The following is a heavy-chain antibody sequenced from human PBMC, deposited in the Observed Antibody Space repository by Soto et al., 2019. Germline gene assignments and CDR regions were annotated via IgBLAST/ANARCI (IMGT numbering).Heavy chain of an antibody. V-gene: IGHV3-23*01. CDR2: ISGSDDST. Sequence: EVQLLESGGGLVQPGESLRLSCAASGFTFSSYAMSCVRQAPGKGLEWVSVISGSDDSTYYPDSVNDRFTISRDNSKNTLYLQMNSLRAEGTAVYYCAKRSSSSAFDYWGQGTLVTVSS. J-gene: IGHJ4*02. D-gene: IGHD6-6*01. CDR1: GFTFSSYA. CDR3: AKRSSSSAFDY.